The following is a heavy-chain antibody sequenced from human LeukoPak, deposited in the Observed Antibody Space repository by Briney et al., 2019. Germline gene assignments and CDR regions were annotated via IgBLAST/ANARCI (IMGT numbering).Heavy chain of an antibody. D-gene: IGHD1-26*01. J-gene: IGHJ5*02. CDR3: ARGSGSYYQADNWFDP. Sequence: GGSLRLSCAASGFTFSSYWMHWVRQAPGKGLVWVSRINSDGSSTSYADSVKGRFTISRDNAMNTLYLQMNSLRAEDTAVYYCARGSGSYYQADNWFDPWGQGTLVTVSS. CDR1: GFTFSSYW. V-gene: IGHV3-74*01. CDR2: INSDGSST.